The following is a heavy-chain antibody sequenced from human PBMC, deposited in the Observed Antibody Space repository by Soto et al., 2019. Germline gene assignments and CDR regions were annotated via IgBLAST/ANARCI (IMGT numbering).Heavy chain of an antibody. CDR2: IYYSGST. J-gene: IGHJ3*02. V-gene: IGHV4-59*01. CDR1: GGSISSYY. D-gene: IGHD2-15*01. CDR3: ARVGCSGGSCYPTLTWAFDI. Sequence: SETLSLTCTVSGGSISSYYWSWIRQPPGKGLEWIGYIYYSGSTNYNPSLKSRVTISVDTSKNQFSLKLSSVTAADTAVYYCARVGCSGGSCYPTLTWAFDIWGQGTMVTVSS.